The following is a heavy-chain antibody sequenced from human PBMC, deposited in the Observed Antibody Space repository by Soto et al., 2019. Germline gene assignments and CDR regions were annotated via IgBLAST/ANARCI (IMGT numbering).Heavy chain of an antibody. J-gene: IGHJ3*02. Sequence: GESLKISCKGSGYSFTSYWIGWVRQMPGKGLEWMGIIYPGDSDTRYSPSFQGQVTISADKSISTASLKLSSVTAADTAVYYCARDHDGRRIDPDAFDIWGQGTMVTVSS. V-gene: IGHV5-51*01. CDR1: GYSFTSYW. CDR2: IYPGDSDT. CDR3: ARDHDGRRIDPDAFDI.